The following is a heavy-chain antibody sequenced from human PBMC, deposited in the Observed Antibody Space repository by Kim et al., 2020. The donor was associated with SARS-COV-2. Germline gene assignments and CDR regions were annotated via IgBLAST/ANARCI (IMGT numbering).Heavy chain of an antibody. J-gene: IGHJ4*02. CDR1: GFTFSSYA. D-gene: IGHD2-2*01. V-gene: IGHV3-64*01. Sequence: GGSLRLSCAASGFTFSSYAMHWVRQAPGKGLEYVSAISSNGGSTYYANSVKGRFTISRDNSKNTLYLQMGSLRAEDMAVYYCASGYCSSTSCYFDYWGQGTLVTVSS. CDR2: ISSNGGST. CDR3: ASGYCSSTSCYFDY.